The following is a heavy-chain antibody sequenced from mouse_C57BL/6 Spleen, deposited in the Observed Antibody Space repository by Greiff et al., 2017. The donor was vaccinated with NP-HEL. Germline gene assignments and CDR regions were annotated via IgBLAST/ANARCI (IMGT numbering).Heavy chain of an antibody. Sequence: QVQLQQPGAELVKPGASVKLSCKASGYTFTSYWMQWVKQRPGQGLEWIGEIDPSDSYTNYNQKFKGKATLTVDTSSSTAYMQLSSLTSEDSAVYYCARAGTITTVFDYWGQGTTLTVSS. D-gene: IGHD1-1*01. CDR3: ARAGTITTVFDY. CDR2: IDPSDSYT. CDR1: GYTFTSYW. V-gene: IGHV1-50*01. J-gene: IGHJ2*01.